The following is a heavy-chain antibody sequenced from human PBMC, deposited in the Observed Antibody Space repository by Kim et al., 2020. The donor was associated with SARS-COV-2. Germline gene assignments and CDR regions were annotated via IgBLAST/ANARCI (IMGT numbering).Heavy chain of an antibody. D-gene: IGHD3-10*01. CDR1: GYTFTSYA. CDR3: AAQDLWFRELLPFDY. J-gene: IGHJ4*02. CDR2: INTNTGNP. Sequence: ASVKVSCKASGYTFTSYAMNWVRQAPGQGLEWMGWINTNTGNPTYAQGFTGRFVFSLDTSVSTAYLQISSLKAEDTAVYYCAAQDLWFRELLPFDYWGQGPLFTGSS. V-gene: IGHV7-4-1*02.